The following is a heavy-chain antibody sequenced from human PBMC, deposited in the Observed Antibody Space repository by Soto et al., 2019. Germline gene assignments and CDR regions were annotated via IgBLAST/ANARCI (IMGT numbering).Heavy chain of an antibody. J-gene: IGHJ4*02. CDR3: ARDWAAAGHFDY. V-gene: IGHV1-18*01. CDR1: GYTFTSYG. Sequence: QVQLVQSGAEVKKPGASVKVSCKASGYTFTSYGISWVRQAPGHGLEWMGWISAYNGNTNYAQKLQGRVTMTTDTSPSTAYLELRSLRYDDTAVYYCARDWAAAGHFDYCGQGTLVTVSS. D-gene: IGHD6-13*01. CDR2: ISAYNGNT.